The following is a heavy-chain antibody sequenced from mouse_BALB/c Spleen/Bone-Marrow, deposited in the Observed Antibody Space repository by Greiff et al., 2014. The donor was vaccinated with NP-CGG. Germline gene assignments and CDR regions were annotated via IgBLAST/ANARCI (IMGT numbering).Heavy chain of an antibody. Sequence: EVQRVESGGGLVQPGGSLKLSCATSGFTLSDYYMYWVRQTPEKRLEWVAYISNGGGSTYYPDTVKGRFTISRDNAKNTLYLQMSRLKSEDTAMYYCARHNYDETWFAYWGQGTLVTVSA. CDR2: ISNGGGST. J-gene: IGHJ3*01. CDR1: GFTLSDYY. CDR3: ARHNYDETWFAY. V-gene: IGHV5-12*02. D-gene: IGHD2-4*01.